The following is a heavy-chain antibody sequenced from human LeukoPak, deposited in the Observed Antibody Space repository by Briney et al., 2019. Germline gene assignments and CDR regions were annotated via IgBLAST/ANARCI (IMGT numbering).Heavy chain of an antibody. Sequence: GGSLRLSCKASTFTASKFTFTNAWMSWVRQAPGKGLEWVGRIKSEIDGGTSDYGAPVKGRFTISRDDSRDTLHLQMNSLKTEDTAVYCCATDRLDYWGQGTLVTVSS. V-gene: IGHV3-15*01. CDR1: KFTFTNAW. D-gene: IGHD6-6*01. J-gene: IGHJ4*02. CDR3: ATDRLDY. CDR2: IKSEIDGGTS.